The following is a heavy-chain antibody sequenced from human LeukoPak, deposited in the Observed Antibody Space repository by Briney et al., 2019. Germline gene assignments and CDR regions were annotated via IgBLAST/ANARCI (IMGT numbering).Heavy chain of an antibody. CDR3: ARSGTGDERIGVDY. CDR1: GYTFTSYD. J-gene: IGHJ4*02. V-gene: IGHV1-8*03. Sequence: ASVKVSCKASGYTFTSYDINWVRQATGQGLEWMGWMNPNSGNTGYAQNFQGRLTITRDTSISTAYMELSSLRSEDTAVYYCARSGTGDERIGVDYWGQGTLVTVSS. D-gene: IGHD3-10*01. CDR2: MNPNSGNT.